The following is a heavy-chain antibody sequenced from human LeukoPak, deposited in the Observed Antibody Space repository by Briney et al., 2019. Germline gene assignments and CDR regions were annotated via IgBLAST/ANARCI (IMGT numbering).Heavy chain of an antibody. D-gene: IGHD3-3*01. CDR3: ARENGVYGMDV. Sequence: ASVKVSCKASGYTFTSYYMHWVRQAPGQGLEWMGIINPSGGSTSYAQKSQGRVTMTRDTSTSTVYMELSSLRSEDTAVYYCARENGVYGMDVWGKGTTVTVSS. V-gene: IGHV1-46*01. CDR1: GYTFTSYY. J-gene: IGHJ6*04. CDR2: INPSGGST.